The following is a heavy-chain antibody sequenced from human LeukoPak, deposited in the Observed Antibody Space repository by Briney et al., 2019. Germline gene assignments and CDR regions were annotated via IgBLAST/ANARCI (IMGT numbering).Heavy chain of an antibody. J-gene: IGHJ4*02. V-gene: IGHV3-66*01. Sequence: GGSLRLSCAASGFTVSSNYMSWVRQAPGKGLEWVSVIYSGGSTYYADSVKGRFTISGDNSKNTLYLQMNSLRVEDTAVYYCAKSMSGLNDYWGQGTLVTVSS. CDR2: IYSGGST. D-gene: IGHD3-3*01. CDR1: GFTVSSNY. CDR3: AKSMSGLNDY.